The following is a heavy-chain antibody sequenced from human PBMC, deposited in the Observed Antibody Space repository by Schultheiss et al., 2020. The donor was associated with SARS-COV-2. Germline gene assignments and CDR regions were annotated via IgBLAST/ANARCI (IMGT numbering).Heavy chain of an antibody. CDR3: ARGVPYYDFWRGYMGWFDP. Sequence: SETLSLTCTVSGVSISSYYWNWIRQPAGKGLEWIGRIYTSGSTNYNPSLKSRVTMSVDTSKKQFSLRLKSVTAADTAVYHCARGVPYYDFWRGYMGWFDPLGQGTLVTVSS. D-gene: IGHD3-3*01. CDR2: IYTSGST. CDR1: GVSISSYY. J-gene: IGHJ5*02. V-gene: IGHV4-4*07.